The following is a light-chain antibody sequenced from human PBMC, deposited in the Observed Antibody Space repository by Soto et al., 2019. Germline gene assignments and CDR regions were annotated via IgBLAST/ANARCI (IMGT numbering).Light chain of an antibody. J-gene: IGLJ2*01. CDR3: SSYTSSSTRRV. V-gene: IGLV2-14*01. CDR1: SSDVGGYNY. CDR2: DVS. Sequence: LTQPASVSGSPGQSITISCTGTSSDVGGYNYVSWYQQHPGKAPKLMIYDVSNRPSGVSNRFSGSKSGNTASLTISGLQAEDEADYYCSSYTSSSTRRVFGGGTKLTVL.